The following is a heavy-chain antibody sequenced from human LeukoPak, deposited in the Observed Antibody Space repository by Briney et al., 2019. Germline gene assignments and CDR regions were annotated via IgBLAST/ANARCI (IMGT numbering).Heavy chain of an antibody. D-gene: IGHD1-26*01. CDR2: ISSNGGST. V-gene: IGHV3-64D*08. CDR3: AKDFNGNYYSLWGS. CDR1: GFIFSNYG. J-gene: IGHJ5*02. Sequence: GGSLRLSCSASGFIFSNYGMHWVRQAPGKGLEHVSVISSNGGSTHYADSVKGRFTISRDNSKNTLFLQMSSLRAEDTAVYYCAKDFNGNYYSLWGSWGQGTLVTVSS.